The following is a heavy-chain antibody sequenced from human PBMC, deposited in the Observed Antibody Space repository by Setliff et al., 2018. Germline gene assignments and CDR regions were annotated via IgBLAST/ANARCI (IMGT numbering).Heavy chain of an antibody. Sequence: SETLSLTCTVSGGFLRSDTYHWGWIRQPPGKGLEWIGTISYTENTHNNPSLKSRVTMSVDTSKNQFSLKLSSVTAADTAVYRCASGMGGVWTDYLQHWGQGTLVTVSS. D-gene: IGHD2-21*02. CDR3: ASGMGGVWTDYLQH. V-gene: IGHV4-39*01. CDR2: ISYTENT. J-gene: IGHJ1*01. CDR1: GGFLRSDTYH.